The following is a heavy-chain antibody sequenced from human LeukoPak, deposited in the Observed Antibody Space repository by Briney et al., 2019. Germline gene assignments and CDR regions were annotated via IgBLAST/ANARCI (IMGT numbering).Heavy chain of an antibody. CDR3: ARDHYDSSGSADY. CDR2: ISYDGSNK. D-gene: IGHD3-22*01. J-gene: IGHJ4*02. V-gene: IGHV3-30-3*01. Sequence: GRSLRLSCAASGFTFSSYAMHWVRQAPGKGLEWVAVISYDGSNKYYADSVKGRFTISRDNSKNTLYLQMNSLRAEDTAVYYCARDHYDSSGSADYWGQGTLVTVSS. CDR1: GFTFSSYA.